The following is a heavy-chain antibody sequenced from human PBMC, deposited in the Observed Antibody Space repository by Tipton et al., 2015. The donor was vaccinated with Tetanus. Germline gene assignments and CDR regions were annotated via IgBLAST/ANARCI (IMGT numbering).Heavy chain of an antibody. D-gene: IGHD3-10*01. CDR2: IYYSGST. V-gene: IGHV4-39*01. Sequence: TLSLTCSVSGGSISGSSYYWSWIRQPPGKALEWIGSIYYSGSTFYHPSLQSRVTISGDTSKTQFSLRLSSVTAADTAVYFCARHPPPYYYGSGSYLDYWGQGTPVTVSS. J-gene: IGHJ4*02. CDR1: GGSISGSSYY. CDR3: ARHPPPYYYGSGSYLDY.